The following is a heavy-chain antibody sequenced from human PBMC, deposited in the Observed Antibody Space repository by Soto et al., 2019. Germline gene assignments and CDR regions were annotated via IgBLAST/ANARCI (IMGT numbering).Heavy chain of an antibody. CDR2: IKSKTAGGTT. CDR1: GFTLSTAW. V-gene: IGHV3-15*07. D-gene: IGHD1-7*01. J-gene: IGHJ5*02. CDR3: ATDRSAYKLQLRYNWFDP. Sequence: EAQLVESGGGLVEPGGSLRLSCAASGFTLSTAWMHWVRQAPGRGLEWVGRIKSKTAGGTTDYAAPVRGRFSISRDDSKTMLYLDMNGLKTEDTAVYFCATDRSAYKLQLRYNWFDPWGQGTLVTVSS.